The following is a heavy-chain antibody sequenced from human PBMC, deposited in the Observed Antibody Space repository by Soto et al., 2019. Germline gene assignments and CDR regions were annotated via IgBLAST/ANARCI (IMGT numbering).Heavy chain of an antibody. CDR1: GGTFSSYA. CDR2: IIPIFDTT. CDR3: XXXXXXXXXXXGMDV. Sequence: QVQLVQSGAEVKKPGSSVKVSCKASGGTFSSYAISWVRQAPGQGLEWMGGIIPIFDTTNYAQKFQGRVTXXAAESTSPAYMELXXXXXXXXXXXXXXXXXXXXXXXXGMDVWGQGTTVT. J-gene: IGHJ6*02. V-gene: IGHV1-69*12.